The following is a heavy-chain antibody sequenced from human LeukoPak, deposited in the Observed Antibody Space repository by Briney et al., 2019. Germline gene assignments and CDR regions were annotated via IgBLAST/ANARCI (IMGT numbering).Heavy chain of an antibody. CDR2: INHSGST. J-gene: IGHJ3*02. D-gene: IGHD3-22*01. CDR3: ARRHNSSGYRAAFDI. CDR1: GGSFSGYY. Sequence: PSETLSLTCAVYGGSFSGYYWSWIRQPPGKGLEWIGEINHSGSTNYNPSLKSRVTISVDTSKNQFSLKLSSVTAADTAVYYCARRHNSSGYRAAFDIWGQGTMVTVSS. V-gene: IGHV4-34*01.